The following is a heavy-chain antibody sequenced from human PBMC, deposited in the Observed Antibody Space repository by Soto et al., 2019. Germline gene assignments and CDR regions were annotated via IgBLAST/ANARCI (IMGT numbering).Heavy chain of an antibody. CDR2: INHSGST. V-gene: IGHV4-34*01. Sequence: SETLSLTCAVYGGSFSGYYWSWIRQPPGKGLEWIGEINHSGSTNYNPSLKSRVTISVDTSKNQFSLKLSSVTAADTAVYYCARGRVVLRYFDWLLSPFDYWGQGTLVTVSS. J-gene: IGHJ4*02. CDR3: ARGRVVLRYFDWLLSPFDY. D-gene: IGHD3-9*01. CDR1: GGSFSGYY.